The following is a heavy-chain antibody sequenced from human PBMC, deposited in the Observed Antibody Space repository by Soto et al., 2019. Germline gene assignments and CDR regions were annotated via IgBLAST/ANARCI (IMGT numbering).Heavy chain of an antibody. V-gene: IGHV1-2*02. Sequence: ASVKVSCKASGYTLTGPYIHWVRQAPGQGLEWMGWINPNSGGTNFAQNFQGRVTMTRDTSISTVYMELNSLRSDDTAVYYCARDFRTNSHGVDVWGQGTAVTVSS. CDR1: GYTLTGPY. J-gene: IGHJ6*02. D-gene: IGHD1-26*01. CDR2: INPNSGGT. CDR3: ARDFRTNSHGVDV.